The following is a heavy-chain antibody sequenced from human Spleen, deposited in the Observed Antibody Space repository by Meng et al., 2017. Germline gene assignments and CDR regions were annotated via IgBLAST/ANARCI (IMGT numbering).Heavy chain of an antibody. Sequence: QVQLVQSGAEAKKPGASVKVSCKASGYTFTDYNMHWVRLAPGQGLEWMGQIIPNSGVARFAQKFRGRVAITRDTSITTVYMELSRLGSDDTAIYYCARDSPRGWCSCDYWGQGSLVTVSS. J-gene: IGHJ4*02. CDR3: ARDSPRGWCSCDY. CDR1: GYTFTDYN. CDR2: IIPNSGVA. V-gene: IGHV1-2*06. D-gene: IGHD6-19*01.